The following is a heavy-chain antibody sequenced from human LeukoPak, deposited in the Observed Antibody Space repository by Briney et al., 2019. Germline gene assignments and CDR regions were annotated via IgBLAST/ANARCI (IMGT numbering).Heavy chain of an antibody. CDR3: TRAGQWLVLIDY. CDR2: ISNDGSNK. D-gene: IGHD6-19*01. J-gene: IGHJ4*02. Sequence: PGRSLRLSCAASGFTFSSYAMHWVRQAPGKGLEWVAVISNDGSNKYYADSVKGRFTISRDNSKNTMYLQMNSLRAEDTAMYYCTRAGQWLVLIDYWGQGTLVSVS. CDR1: GFTFSSYA. V-gene: IGHV3-30*01.